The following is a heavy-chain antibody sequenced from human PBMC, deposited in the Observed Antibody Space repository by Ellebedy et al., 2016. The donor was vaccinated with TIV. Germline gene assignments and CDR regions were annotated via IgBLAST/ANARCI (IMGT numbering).Heavy chain of an antibody. V-gene: IGHV1-24*01. CDR2: FDPEDGET. Sequence: ASVKVSCXVSGYTLTELSMHWVRQAPGKGLEWMGGFDPEDGETIYALKFQGRVTMTRGTSTSTVYMELSSLRSEDTAVYYCARQWLVNWFDPWGQGTLVTVSS. CDR3: ARQWLVNWFDP. J-gene: IGHJ5*02. CDR1: GYTLTELS. D-gene: IGHD6-19*01.